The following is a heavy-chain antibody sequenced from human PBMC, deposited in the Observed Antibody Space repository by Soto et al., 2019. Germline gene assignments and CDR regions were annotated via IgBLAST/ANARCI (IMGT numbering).Heavy chain of an antibody. Sequence: GGSLRLSCAASGFTFDDYAMHWVRQAPGKGLEWVSGISWNSGSIGYADSVKGRFTISRDNAKNSLYLQMNSLRAEDTALYYCVKVSTIFGVVSSPYGMDVWGQGTTVTVSS. CDR1: GFTFDDYA. J-gene: IGHJ6*02. CDR2: ISWNSGSI. V-gene: IGHV3-9*01. CDR3: VKVSTIFGVVSSPYGMDV. D-gene: IGHD3-3*01.